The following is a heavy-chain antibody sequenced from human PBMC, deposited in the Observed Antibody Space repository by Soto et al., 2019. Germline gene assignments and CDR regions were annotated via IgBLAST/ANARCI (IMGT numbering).Heavy chain of an antibody. CDR3: AIHLSAVVNHIDY. CDR2: IYYSGST. V-gene: IGHV4-39*01. J-gene: IGHJ4*02. D-gene: IGHD2-15*01. CDR1: GGSISSSSYY. Sequence: QLQPQESGPGLVKPSETLSLTCTVSGGSISSSSYYWGWIRQPPGKGLEWIGSIYYSGSTYYNPSLKSRVTISLDTSKIQFSLSLSTVTAANTVVYYCAIHLSAVVNHIDYWVQGTLVTISS.